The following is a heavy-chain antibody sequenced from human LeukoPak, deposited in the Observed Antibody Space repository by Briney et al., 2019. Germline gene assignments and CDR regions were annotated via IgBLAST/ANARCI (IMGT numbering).Heavy chain of an antibody. D-gene: IGHD3-3*01. CDR2: IYHSGST. CDR1: GYSLSSGYY. J-gene: IGHJ6*03. V-gene: IGHV4-38-2*02. Sequence: SETLSLTCTVSGYSLSSGYYWGWIRQPPGKGLEWIGSIYHSGSTYYNPSLKRRVTISVDTSKNQFSLKLSSVTAADTAVYYCARAKGGYYDFWSGYWGNYYYYYMDVWGKGTTVTVSS. CDR3: ARAKGGYYDFWSGYWGNYYYYYMDV.